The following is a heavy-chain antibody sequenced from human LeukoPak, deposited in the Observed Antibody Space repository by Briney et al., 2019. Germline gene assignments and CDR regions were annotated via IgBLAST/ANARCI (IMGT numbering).Heavy chain of an antibody. Sequence: GGSLRLSCAASGFTFSSYYMSWVRQAPGKGLEWVSVIHSGDNTYYADSVKGRFTISRDNSKNTLYLQMNSLRAEDTAVYYCARVDSSGWYFFDYWGQGTLVTVSS. CDR2: IHSGDNT. J-gene: IGHJ4*02. V-gene: IGHV3-53*01. CDR1: GFTFSSYY. D-gene: IGHD6-19*01. CDR3: ARVDSSGWYFFDY.